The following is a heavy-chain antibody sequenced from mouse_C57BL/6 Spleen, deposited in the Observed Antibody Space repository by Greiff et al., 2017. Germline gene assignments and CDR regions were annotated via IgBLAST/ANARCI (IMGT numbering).Heavy chain of an antibody. J-gene: IGHJ4*01. V-gene: IGHV1-42*01. Sequence: VQLQQSGPELVKPGASVKISCKASGYSFTGYYMNWVKQSPEKSLEWIGEINPSTGGTTYNQKFKAKATLTVDKSSSTAYMQLKSLTSEDSAVYYYAGDPSYYCGSSRYALDYWGQGTTVTVSS. D-gene: IGHD1-1*01. CDR2: INPSTGGT. CDR1: GYSFTGYY. CDR3: AGDPSYYCGSSRYALDY.